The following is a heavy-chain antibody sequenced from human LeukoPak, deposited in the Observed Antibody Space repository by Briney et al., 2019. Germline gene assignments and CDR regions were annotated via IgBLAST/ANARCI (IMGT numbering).Heavy chain of an antibody. D-gene: IGHD6-19*01. CDR3: ATFFRIAVAGTGRGIQH. CDR1: GGSISSYY. J-gene: IGHJ1*01. V-gene: IGHV4-59*08. CDR2: IYYSGST. Sequence: SETLSLTCTVSGGSISSYYWSWIRQPPGKGLEWIGYIYYSGSTNYNPSLKSRVTISVDTSKNQFSLKLSSVTAADTAVYYCATFFRIAVAGTGRGIQHWGQGTLITVSS.